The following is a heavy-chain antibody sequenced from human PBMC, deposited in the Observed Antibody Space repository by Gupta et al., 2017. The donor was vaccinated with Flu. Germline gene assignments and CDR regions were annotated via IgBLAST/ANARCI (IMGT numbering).Heavy chain of an antibody. D-gene: IGHD2-2*02. V-gene: IGHV1-2*02. CDR1: GSTLTGHF. Sequence: QVLLVKSGAEVKKPGASVKVSCQASGSTLTGHFLHWVRQAPGQGLEWMGWINPNTGCTKYAQKCQGRVTMTRDTSVTTASMALTRLTSDDTAVYFCARDLRLFSDPSCHIGYYYHGLDVWGQGTTVTVSS. J-gene: IGHJ6*02. CDR3: ARDLRLFSDPSCHIGYYYHGLDV. CDR2: INPNTGCT.